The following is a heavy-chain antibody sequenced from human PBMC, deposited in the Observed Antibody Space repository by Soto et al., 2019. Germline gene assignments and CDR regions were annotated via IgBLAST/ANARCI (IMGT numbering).Heavy chain of an antibody. J-gene: IGHJ6*02. Sequence: EVQLVESGGGLVQPGGSLRLSCAASGFTFSSYSMNWVRQAPGKGLEWVSYISSSSSTIYYADSVKGRFTISRDNAKNSLDLQMNSLRDEDTAVYYCARDQKYSSSSTVYYYYYGMDVWGRGTTVTVSS. V-gene: IGHV3-48*02. CDR3: ARDQKYSSSSTVYYYYYGMDV. CDR1: GFTFSSYS. D-gene: IGHD6-6*01. CDR2: ISSSSSTI.